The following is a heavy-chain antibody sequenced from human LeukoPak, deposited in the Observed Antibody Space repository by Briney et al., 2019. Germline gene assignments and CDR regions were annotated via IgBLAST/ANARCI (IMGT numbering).Heavy chain of an antibody. Sequence: SQTLSLTCAISGDSVSNNNAAWNWIRQSPSRGLEWLGRTYYRSKWYTDYAVSVSSRITINPDASKNQFSLQLNSVTPEDTAVYYCASSSLRGSDAFDIWAKGQWSPSLQ. CDR2: TYYRSKWYT. J-gene: IGHJ3*02. V-gene: IGHV6-1*01. CDR3: ASSSLRGSDAFDI. CDR1: GDSVSNNNAA. D-gene: IGHD3-16*01.